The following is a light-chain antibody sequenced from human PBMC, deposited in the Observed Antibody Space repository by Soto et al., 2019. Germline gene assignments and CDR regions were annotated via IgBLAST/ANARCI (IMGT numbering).Light chain of an antibody. Sequence: DIQMTQSPSSVSASIGDRVTITCRASQDIGFWLAWYQQKPGKAPNLLIFAASSLQSGVPSRFTGSVSGTDFTLTISSLQPEDFATYYCLQAKSFPRTFGGGTKVEIK. CDR1: QDIGFW. J-gene: IGKJ4*01. CDR2: AAS. CDR3: LQAKSFPRT. V-gene: IGKV1D-12*01.